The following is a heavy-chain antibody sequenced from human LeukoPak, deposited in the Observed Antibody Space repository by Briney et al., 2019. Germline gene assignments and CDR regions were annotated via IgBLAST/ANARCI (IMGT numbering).Heavy chain of an antibody. V-gene: IGHV4-34*01. Sequence: SETLSLTRAVYGGSFSGYYWSWIRQPPGKGLEWIGEINHSGSTNYNPSLKSRVTISVDTSKNQFSLKLSSVTAADTAVYYYARSRASYYDFWSGYTNGGYYFDYWGQGTLVTVSS. CDR3: ARSRASYYDFWSGYTNGGYYFDY. D-gene: IGHD3-3*01. CDR1: GGSFSGYY. J-gene: IGHJ4*02. CDR2: INHSGST.